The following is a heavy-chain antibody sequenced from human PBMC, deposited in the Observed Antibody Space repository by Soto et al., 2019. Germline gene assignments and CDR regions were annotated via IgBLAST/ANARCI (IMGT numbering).Heavy chain of an antibody. CDR2: IYYSGST. CDR1: GGSISSSSYY. Sequence: SETLSLTCTVSGGSISSSSYYWGWIRQPPGKGLEWIGSIYYSGSTYYNPSLKSRVTISVDTSKNQFSLKLSSVTAADTAVYYCARTHLPHFEETIFGVVIHGAIWFDPWGQGTLVTVSS. CDR3: ARTHLPHFEETIFGVVIHGAIWFDP. D-gene: IGHD3-3*01. V-gene: IGHV4-39*01. J-gene: IGHJ5*02.